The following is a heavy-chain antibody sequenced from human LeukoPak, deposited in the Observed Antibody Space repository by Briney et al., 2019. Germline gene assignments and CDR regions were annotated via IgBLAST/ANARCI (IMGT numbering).Heavy chain of an antibody. Sequence: GGSLRLSCAASGFSGHWMHWDRQAPGKGLVWVSRIKSDGGSTSYADSVKGRFTISRDNAKNTVYLQMNSLRVEDTAVYYCARSDWFDPWGQGTLVTVSS. V-gene: IGHV3-74*01. J-gene: IGHJ5*02. CDR2: IKSDGGST. D-gene: IGHD3-3*01. CDR1: GFSGHW. CDR3: ARSDWFDP.